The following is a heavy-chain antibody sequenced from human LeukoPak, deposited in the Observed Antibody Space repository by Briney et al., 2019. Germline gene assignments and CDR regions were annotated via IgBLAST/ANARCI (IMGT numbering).Heavy chain of an antibody. J-gene: IGHJ4*02. Sequence: PGGSLRLSCSASGFTFSRYPMHWVRQAPGKGLEYVSAISGNGGSTYYADSVKGRFTISRDNSKNTLYLQMSSLRTEYTAICYCVKAQYDFWSGLDYWGQGTLVTVSS. V-gene: IGHV3-64D*09. CDR2: ISGNGGST. D-gene: IGHD3-3*01. CDR1: GFTFSRYP. CDR3: VKAQYDFWSGLDY.